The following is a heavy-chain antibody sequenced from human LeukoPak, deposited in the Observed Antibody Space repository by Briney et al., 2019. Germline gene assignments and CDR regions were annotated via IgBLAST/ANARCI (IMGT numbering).Heavy chain of an antibody. CDR2: IYYSGKT. V-gene: IGHV4-59*12. J-gene: IGHJ6*02. Sequence: SETLSLTCTVSGGSIISYYWSWIRQPPGKGLEWIGYIYYSGKTNYNPSLKSRVTTSVDTSKNQFSLKLRSVTAADTAVYYCARDVDTAMVTYYYYGMDVWGQGTTVTVSS. D-gene: IGHD5-18*01. CDR1: GGSIISYY. CDR3: ARDVDTAMVTYYYYGMDV.